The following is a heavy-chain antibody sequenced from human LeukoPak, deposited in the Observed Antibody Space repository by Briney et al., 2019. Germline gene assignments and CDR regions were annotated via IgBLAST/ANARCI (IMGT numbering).Heavy chain of an antibody. CDR3: AKGDSSGYLV. J-gene: IGHJ4*02. D-gene: IGHD3-22*01. V-gene: IGHV3-9*03. Sequence: GRSLRLSCAASGFTFDDYAMHWVRQAPGKGLEWVSGISWNSGSIGYADSVKGRFTISRDNAKNSLYLQMNSLRAEDMALYYCAKGDSSGYLVWGQGTLVTVSS. CDR2: ISWNSGSI. CDR1: GFTFDDYA.